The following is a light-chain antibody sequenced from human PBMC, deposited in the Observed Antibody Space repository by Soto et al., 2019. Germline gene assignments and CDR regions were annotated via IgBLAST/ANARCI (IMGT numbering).Light chain of an antibody. CDR1: SSDVDNNNY. J-gene: IGLJ1*01. Sequence: QSVLTQPASVSGSPGQSITISCTATSSDVDNNNYVSWYQQHPGKAPKLIISEVSNRPSGVSNRFSGSKSGNTASLTVSGLQAEDEADYYCSSYAGSSNVFGTGTKVTVL. V-gene: IGLV2-14*01. CDR3: SSYAGSSNV. CDR2: EVS.